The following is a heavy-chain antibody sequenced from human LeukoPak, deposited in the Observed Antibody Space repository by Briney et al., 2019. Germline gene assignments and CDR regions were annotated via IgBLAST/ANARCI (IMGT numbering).Heavy chain of an antibody. D-gene: IGHD4-17*01. CDR1: GFTFNYFW. CDR2: INSDGSST. V-gene: IGHV3-74*01. CDR3: AREDYGDYAGGYYFDY. J-gene: IGHJ4*02. Sequence: GGSLRLSCAASGFTFNYFWMHWVRQAPGKGLVWVSRINSDGSSTTYADSVKGRFAISRDIAKNTLYLQMNSLRAEDTAVYYCAREDYGDYAGGYYFDYWGQGTLVTVSS.